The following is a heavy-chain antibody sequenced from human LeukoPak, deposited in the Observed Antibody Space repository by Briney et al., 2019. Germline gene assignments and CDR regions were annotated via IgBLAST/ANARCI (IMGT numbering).Heavy chain of an antibody. CDR2: IYYSGST. V-gene: IGHV4-59*05. J-gene: IGHJ4*02. CDR1: SGSMNNHY. CDR3: ARHPQY. Sequence: SETLSLTCTVSSGSMNNHYWSWIRQPPGKGLEWIGSIYYSGSTYYNPSLKSRVAISVDTSKNQFALKLTSVTAADTAVYYCARHPQYWGQGTLVTVSS.